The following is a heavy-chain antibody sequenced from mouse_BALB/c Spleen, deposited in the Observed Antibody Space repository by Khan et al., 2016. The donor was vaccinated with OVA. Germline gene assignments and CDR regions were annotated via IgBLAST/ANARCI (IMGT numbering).Heavy chain of an antibody. Sequence: QVQLQQSGAELVRPGVSVKISCKGSGYTFTDFTMHWVRQSHAMSLEWIGVISTYYGHATYNQEFKDKATLTVDKSSSTAYMELASLTSEDSAIFYCSRGGGGTRVAYWGQGTLVTVSA. CDR2: ISTYYGHA. J-gene: IGHJ3*01. V-gene: IGHV1S137*01. CDR3: SRGGGGTRVAY. CDR1: GYTFTDFT.